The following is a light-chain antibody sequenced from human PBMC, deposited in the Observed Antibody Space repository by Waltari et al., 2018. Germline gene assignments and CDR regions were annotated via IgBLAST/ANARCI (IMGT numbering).Light chain of an antibody. CDR3: QQYDTYWT. V-gene: IGKV1-5*03. Sequence: DIQMTQSPSTLSASVGDRVIITCRASQSISSWLAWYQKKPGKAPKLLIYKASNLESGVPSRFSGNGSGTEFTLTISSLQPDDFATYYCQQYDTYWTFGQGTKVDIK. CDR1: QSISSW. J-gene: IGKJ1*01. CDR2: KAS.